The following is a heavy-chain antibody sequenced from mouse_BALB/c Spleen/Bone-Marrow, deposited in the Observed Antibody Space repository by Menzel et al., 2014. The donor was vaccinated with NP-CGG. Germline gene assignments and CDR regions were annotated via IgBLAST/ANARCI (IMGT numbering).Heavy chain of an antibody. V-gene: IGHV1-69*02. CDR3: TRKDY. CDR1: GYTFTSYW. CDR2: IYPSDSYT. Sequence: VKLQESGAELVRPGASVKLSCKASGYTFTSYWKNWVKQRPGQGLEWIGNIYPSDSYTNYNQKFKDKATLTVDKSSSTAYMQLSSPTSEDSAVYYCTRKDYWGQGTLVTVSA. J-gene: IGHJ3*01.